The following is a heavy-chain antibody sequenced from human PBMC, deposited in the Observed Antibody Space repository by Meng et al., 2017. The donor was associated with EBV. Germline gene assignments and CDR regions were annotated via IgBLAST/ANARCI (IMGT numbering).Heavy chain of an antibody. D-gene: IGHD6-13*01. Sequence: QVQLGQAGAEVKKPGSSVKVSCKASGGTFSSYAISWVRQSPGQGLEWMGGIIPIFGTANYAQKFQGRVTITADKSTSTAYMELSSLRSEDTAVNYCARAEIAAAGRLDYWGQGTLVTVSS. CDR3: ARAEIAAAGRLDY. J-gene: IGHJ4*02. CDR2: IIPIFGTA. V-gene: IGHV1-69*06. CDR1: GGTFSSYA.